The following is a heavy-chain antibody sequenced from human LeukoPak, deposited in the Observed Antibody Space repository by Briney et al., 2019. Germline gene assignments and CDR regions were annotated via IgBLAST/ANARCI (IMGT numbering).Heavy chain of an antibody. Sequence: ASVKVSCKASGYTFTSYGISWVRQAPGQGLEWMGWISGYNGKTKYAQKLQGRVTMTTDTSTSTVYMGLRSLRSDDTAVYYCARVGSGLRVSGWFDSWGQGTLVTVSS. CDR3: ARVGSGLRVSGWFDS. J-gene: IGHJ5*01. D-gene: IGHD3-16*01. CDR1: GYTFTSYG. CDR2: ISGYNGKT. V-gene: IGHV1-18*01.